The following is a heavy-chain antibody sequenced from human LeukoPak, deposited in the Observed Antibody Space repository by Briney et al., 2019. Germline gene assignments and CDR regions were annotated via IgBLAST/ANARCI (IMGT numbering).Heavy chain of an antibody. CDR2: IWYDGTNI. CDR1: GFTFSTYA. V-gene: IGHV3-33*01. J-gene: IGHJ3*02. CDR3: ARQAGIAAAGTGAFDI. D-gene: IGHD6-13*01. Sequence: PGGSLRLPCAASGFTFSTYAMYWVRQAPGKGLEWVVIIWYDGTNIQYADSVKGRFTISRDNSKNTLYLQMNSLRAEDTAVYYCARQAGIAAAGTGAFDIWGQGTMVTVSS.